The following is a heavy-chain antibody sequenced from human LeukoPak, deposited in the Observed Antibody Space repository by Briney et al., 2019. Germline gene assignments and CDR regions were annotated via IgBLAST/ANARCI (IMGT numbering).Heavy chain of an antibody. Sequence: PGGSLRLSCAASGFTFSGSGMHWVRQAPGKGLEWVTFIRYDGSNKYYTDSVKGRFTISRDNSKNTLYLQMDSLRAEDMAVYYCARDYDFWSGYYSPTRGYFGYWGQGTLVTVSS. D-gene: IGHD3-3*01. CDR2: IRYDGSNK. CDR3: ARDYDFWSGYYSPTRGYFGY. J-gene: IGHJ4*02. CDR1: GFTFSGSG. V-gene: IGHV3-30*02.